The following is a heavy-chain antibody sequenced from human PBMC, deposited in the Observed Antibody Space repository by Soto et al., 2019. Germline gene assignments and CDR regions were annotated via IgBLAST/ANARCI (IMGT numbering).Heavy chain of an antibody. CDR3: TTDDPINKN. Sequence: AGGSLRLSCAASGFTFSNAWMSWVRQAPGKGLEWVGRIKSKTSGETTDYAAPVKGRFTISRDDSKNTLFPQMNSLKTEDTAVYYCTTDDPINKNWGQGTLVTVSS. CDR2: IKSKTSGETT. CDR1: GFTFSNAW. J-gene: IGHJ4*02. V-gene: IGHV3-15*01.